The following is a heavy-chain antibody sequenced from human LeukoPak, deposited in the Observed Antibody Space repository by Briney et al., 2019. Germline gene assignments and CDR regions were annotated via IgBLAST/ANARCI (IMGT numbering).Heavy chain of an antibody. J-gene: IGHJ4*02. V-gene: IGHV3-49*04. CDR2: IRGKAYGGTT. D-gene: IGHD2-2*01. CDR1: GFTFGDYA. Sequence: PGGSLRLSCTGSGFTFGDYAMSWVRQAPGRGLDWVGFIRGKAYGGTTEYAASVKGRINISRDDSKSIAYLQMNSLKIEDTAVYYCTRSPYQLQRYADYWGQGTLVTVSS. CDR3: TRSPYQLQRYADY.